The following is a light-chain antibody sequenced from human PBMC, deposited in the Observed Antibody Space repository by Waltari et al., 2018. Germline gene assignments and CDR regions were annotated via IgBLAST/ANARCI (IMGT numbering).Light chain of an antibody. CDR3: QQSYSTPPT. CDR1: QTISTY. Sequence: DIQMTQSPSPLSASVGDRVTITCRASQTISTYLNWYQQKPGKAPQLLIYVVSSLQSGVPSRFSGSGSGTEFTLTISSLQPEDVATYYCQQSYSTPPTFGQGTKLEIK. J-gene: IGKJ2*01. V-gene: IGKV1-39*01. CDR2: VVS.